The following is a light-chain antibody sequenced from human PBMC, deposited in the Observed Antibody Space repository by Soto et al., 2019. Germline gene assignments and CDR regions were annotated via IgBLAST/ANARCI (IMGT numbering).Light chain of an antibody. CDR3: QQRNSYPRT. CDR1: QGINIF. Sequence: DIQLTQSPSFLSASVGDRVTITCRASQGINIFLAWFQQKPGKAPNLLISAASTLQSGVPSRFSGSGSETEFTLTITSLQPEDSAIYYCQQRNSYPRTFGQGTKVDIK. CDR2: AAS. J-gene: IGKJ2*01. V-gene: IGKV1-9*01.